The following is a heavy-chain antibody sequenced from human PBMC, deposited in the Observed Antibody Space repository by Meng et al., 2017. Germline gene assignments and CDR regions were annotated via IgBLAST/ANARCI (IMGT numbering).Heavy chain of an antibody. V-gene: IGHV3-30*04. CDR1: GFTFSSYA. CDR3: ARDAAVLSGVQWLVQGGFTDY. Sequence: GASLKISCAASGFTFSSYAMHWVRQAPGKGLEWVAVISYDGSNKYYADSVKGRFTTSRDNSKNTLYLQMNSLRAEDTAVYYCARDAAVLSGVQWLVQGGFTDYWGQGTLVTVSS. D-gene: IGHD6-19*01. J-gene: IGHJ4*02. CDR2: ISYDGSNK.